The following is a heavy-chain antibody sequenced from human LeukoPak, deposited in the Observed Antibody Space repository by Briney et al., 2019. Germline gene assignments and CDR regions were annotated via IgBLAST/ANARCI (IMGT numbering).Heavy chain of an antibody. Sequence: WASVKVSCKASGYTFTGYYMHWVRQAPGQGLEWMGWINPNSGGTNYAQKFQGRVTMTRDTSISTAYMELSRLRSDDTAVYYCARVRVISGSTLGFDPWGQGTLVTVSS. CDR1: GYTFTGYY. CDR3: ARVRVISGSTLGFDP. D-gene: IGHD6-19*01. J-gene: IGHJ5*02. CDR2: INPNSGGT. V-gene: IGHV1-2*02.